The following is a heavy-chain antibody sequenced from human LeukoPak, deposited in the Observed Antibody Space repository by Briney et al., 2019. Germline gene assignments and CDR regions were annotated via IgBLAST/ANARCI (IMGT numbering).Heavy chain of an antibody. Sequence: ASVKVSCKASGYTCTSYYMHWVRQAPGKGLEWMGIINPSGGSTSYAQKFQGRVTMTRDTSTSTVYMELSSLRSEDTAVYYCASGRKYLTGYGYWGQGTLVTVSS. CDR1: GYTCTSYY. V-gene: IGHV1-46*01. D-gene: IGHD3-9*01. CDR3: ASGRKYLTGYGY. CDR2: INPSGGST. J-gene: IGHJ4*02.